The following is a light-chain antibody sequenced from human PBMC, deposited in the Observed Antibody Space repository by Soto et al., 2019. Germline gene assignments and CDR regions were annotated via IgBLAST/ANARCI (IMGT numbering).Light chain of an antibody. CDR2: GAS. Sequence: DIQMTQSPSTLSASVGDRVTITCRASQSINTWLAWYQQKTGKAPKLLIYGASRLESGVPSRFSGSGSGTEFPLTISSPHPDDFATYYCHQHKTYFRTFGQGTKVEIK. J-gene: IGKJ1*01. CDR3: HQHKTYFRT. CDR1: QSINTW. V-gene: IGKV1-5*03.